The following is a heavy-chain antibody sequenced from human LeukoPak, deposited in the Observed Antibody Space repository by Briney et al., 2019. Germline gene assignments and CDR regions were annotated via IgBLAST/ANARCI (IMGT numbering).Heavy chain of an antibody. CDR3: ARHSRGSSIDD. D-gene: IGHD2-15*01. CDR2: IRQDATDK. CDR1: GFPFNSYW. Sequence: GGSLRLSCAASGFPFNSYWMSWVRQAPEKGLEWLANIRQDATDKQYVDSVKGRFTISRDNAKNSLYLQMNSLSAEDTAVYYCARHSRGSSIDDWGQGTLVTVSS. J-gene: IGHJ4*02. V-gene: IGHV3-7*01.